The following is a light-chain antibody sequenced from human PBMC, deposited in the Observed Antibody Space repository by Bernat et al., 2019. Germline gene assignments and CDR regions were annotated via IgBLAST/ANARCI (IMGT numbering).Light chain of an antibody. CDR3: QQSHRLPLR. J-gene: IGKJ4*02. V-gene: IGKV1-33*01. CDR1: QDIDKS. Sequence: DIQMTQSPSSLSASVGDRVTITCQASQDIDKSLNWYQQRPGEAPKLLIYDASNLETGVPSRFSGSGSGTDFAFTISSLQPEYIATYYCQQSHRLPLRCGGETKVDIK. CDR2: DAS.